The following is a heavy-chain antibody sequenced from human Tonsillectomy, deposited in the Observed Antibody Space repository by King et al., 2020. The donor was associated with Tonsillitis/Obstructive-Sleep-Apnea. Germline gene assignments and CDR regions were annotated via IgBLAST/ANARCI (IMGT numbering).Heavy chain of an antibody. CDR3: VTIAVAGDGFDY. CDR1: GGSISSSSYY. CDR2: IYYSGTT. J-gene: IGHJ4*02. V-gene: IGHV4-39*01. D-gene: IGHD6-19*01. Sequence: QLQESGPGLVKPSETLSLTCTVSGGSISSSSYYWGWIRQPPGKGLEWIGSIYYSGTTYYNPSLKSRVTISVDASENHFSLRLASVTAADTAVYYCVTIAVAGDGFDYWGQGTLVTGSS.